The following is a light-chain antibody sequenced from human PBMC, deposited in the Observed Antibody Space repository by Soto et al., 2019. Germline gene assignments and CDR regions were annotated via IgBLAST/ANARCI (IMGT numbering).Light chain of an antibody. CDR3: CSYAGSSPSYV. CDR2: EGN. V-gene: IGLV2-23*01. CDR1: TSDIGSNNL. J-gene: IGLJ1*01. Sequence: QSALTQPASVSGSPGQSLTISCTGTTSDIGSNNLVSWYQQHPGKAPEIMIFEGNKRPSGVSDRFSGSKSGNTASLTIFGLQAEDEADYYCCSYAGSSPSYVFGTGTRSPS.